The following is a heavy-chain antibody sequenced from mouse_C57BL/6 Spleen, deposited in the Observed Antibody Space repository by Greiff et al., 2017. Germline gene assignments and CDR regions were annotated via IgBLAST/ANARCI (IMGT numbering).Heavy chain of an antibody. D-gene: IGHD2-2*01. CDR3: SSSVGYDGAWFAY. Sequence: VQLQQSGPELVKPGASVKIPCKASGYTFTDYNMDWVKQSHGKSLEWIGDINPNNGGTIYNQKFKGKATLTVDKSSSTAYMELRSLTSEDTAVYYCSSSVGYDGAWFAYWGQGTLVTVSA. CDR1: GYTFTDYN. CDR2: INPNNGGT. J-gene: IGHJ3*01. V-gene: IGHV1-18*01.